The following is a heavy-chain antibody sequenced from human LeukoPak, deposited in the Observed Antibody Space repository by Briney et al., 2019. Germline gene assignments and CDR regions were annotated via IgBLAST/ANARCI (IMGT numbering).Heavy chain of an antibody. D-gene: IGHD2-2*01. CDR3: ARVVPAATVDY. Sequence: GTLSLTCAVNGGSFSGYYWSWIRQPPGKGLEWIGEINHSGSTNYNPSLKSRVTISVDTSKNQFSLKLSSVTAADTAVYYCARVVPAATVDYWGQGTLVTVSS. CDR1: GGSFSGYY. V-gene: IGHV4-34*01. CDR2: INHSGST. J-gene: IGHJ4*02.